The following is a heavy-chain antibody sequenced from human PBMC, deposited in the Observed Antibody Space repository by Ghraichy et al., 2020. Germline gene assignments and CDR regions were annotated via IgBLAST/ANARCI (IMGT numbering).Heavy chain of an antibody. J-gene: IGHJ4*02. CDR3: TREGGPYNPFAY. D-gene: IGHD5-24*01. CDR1: GGSLTITNY. CDR2: ISQSGDT. V-gene: IGHV4/OR15-8*02. Sequence: SQTLSLTCEVSGGSLTITNYWDWVRQSPEKGLEWIGEISQSGDTNYNPSLKSRATISMDKSNNRLSLKLTSVTATDTAVYYCTREGGPYNPFAYWGQGLLVTVSS.